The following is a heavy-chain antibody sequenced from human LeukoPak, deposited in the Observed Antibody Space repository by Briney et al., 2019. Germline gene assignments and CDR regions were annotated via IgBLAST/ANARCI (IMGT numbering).Heavy chain of an antibody. J-gene: IGHJ2*01. Sequence: SETLSLTCTVSGGSISSHYWSWIRQPPGKGLEWIGYIYYSGSTNYNPSLESRVTMSLDTSKNRFSLSLSSVTAADTAVYYCARDRLGATGHWRIDVWGRGTLVTVSS. D-gene: IGHD1-26*01. CDR3: ARDRLGATGHWRIDV. CDR1: GGSISSHY. V-gene: IGHV4-59*11. CDR2: IYYSGST.